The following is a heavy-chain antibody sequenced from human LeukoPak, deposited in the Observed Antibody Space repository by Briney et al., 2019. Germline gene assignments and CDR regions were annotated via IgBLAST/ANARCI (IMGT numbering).Heavy chain of an antibody. D-gene: IGHD4-23*01. CDR3: ARAVGDYGGYSYAFDI. J-gene: IGHJ3*02. V-gene: IGHV4-61*02. CDR1: GGSISSGSYY. Sequence: SETLSLTCTVSGGSISSGSYYWSWIRQPAGKGLEWIGRIYTSGSTNCDPSLKSRVTISVDTSKNQFSLKLSSVTAADTAVYYCARAVGDYGGYSYAFDIWGQGTMVTVSS. CDR2: IYTSGST.